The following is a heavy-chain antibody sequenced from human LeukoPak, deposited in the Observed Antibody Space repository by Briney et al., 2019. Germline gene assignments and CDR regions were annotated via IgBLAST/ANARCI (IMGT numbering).Heavy chain of an antibody. Sequence: PSETLSLSCIVSGGSISSGSYYWSWIRQRPGKGLEWIGYIFYSGSTYYNPSLESRVTISVDTSKNQFSLKLSSVTAADTAVYYCARDNYGSGSYYRNWFDPWGQGTLVTVSS. J-gene: IGHJ5*02. D-gene: IGHD3-10*01. CDR2: IFYSGST. CDR1: GGSISSGSYY. CDR3: ARDNYGSGSYYRNWFDP. V-gene: IGHV4-31*03.